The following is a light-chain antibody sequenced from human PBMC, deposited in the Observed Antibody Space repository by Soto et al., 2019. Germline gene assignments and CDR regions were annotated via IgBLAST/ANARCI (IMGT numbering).Light chain of an antibody. CDR3: LQYNTWPRT. V-gene: IGKV3-15*01. J-gene: IGKJ4*01. CDR1: QSISSN. Sequence: EIVMTQSPATLSVSPGERATLSCRASQSISSNLAWYHHKPGQAPRLLIYGASNRATGIPAKFSGSGSGTEFTLTISSLQSEDFALSYCLQYNTWPRTFGGGTNVEIK. CDR2: GAS.